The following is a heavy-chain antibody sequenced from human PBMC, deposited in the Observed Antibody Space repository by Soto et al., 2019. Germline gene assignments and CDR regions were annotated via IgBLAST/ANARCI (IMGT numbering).Heavy chain of an antibody. D-gene: IGHD3-3*01. J-gene: IGHJ4*02. Sequence: HSETLSLTCTVSGGSISSYYWSWIRQPPGKGLEWIGYIYYSGSTNYNPSLKSRVTISVDTSKNRFSLKLSSVTAADTAVYYCARSRFLEWLLFFDYWGQGTLVTVSS. V-gene: IGHV4-59*01. CDR3: ARSRFLEWLLFFDY. CDR1: GGSISSYY. CDR2: IYYSGST.